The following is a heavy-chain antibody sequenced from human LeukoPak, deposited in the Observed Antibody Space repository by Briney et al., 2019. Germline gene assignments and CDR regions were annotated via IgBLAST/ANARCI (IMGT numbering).Heavy chain of an antibody. Sequence: GGSLRLSCGASGFTFSIFPMHWVRQAPGKGLEWVALKSSGSEKYYADSVKGRFTISRDNSKNMLYLQMNSLRADDTAVYYCARDLELSAVYYFDSWGQGTLVIVSS. D-gene: IGHD3-3*01. CDR2: KSSGSEK. CDR1: GFTFSIFP. CDR3: ARDLELSAVYYFDS. J-gene: IGHJ4*02. V-gene: IGHV3-30*04.